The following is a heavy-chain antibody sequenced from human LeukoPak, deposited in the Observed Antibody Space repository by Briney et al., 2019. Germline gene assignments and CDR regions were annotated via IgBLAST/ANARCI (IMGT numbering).Heavy chain of an antibody. CDR3: AKAWGLYCSSINCLS. CDR2: IGTSSTTI. D-gene: IGHD2-2*01. CDR1: GFTFSSYT. Sequence: PGGSLRLSCAASGFTFSSYTMNWVRQPPGKGLEWVSNIGTSSTTIYYADSVKGRFTISRDNAKNSLYLQMNSLRADDTAVYYCAKAWGLYCSSINCLSWGQGTLVTVSS. J-gene: IGHJ5*02. V-gene: IGHV3-48*01.